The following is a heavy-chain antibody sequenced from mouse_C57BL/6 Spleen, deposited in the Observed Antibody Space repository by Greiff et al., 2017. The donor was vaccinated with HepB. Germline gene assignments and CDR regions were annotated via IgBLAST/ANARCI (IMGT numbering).Heavy chain of an antibody. V-gene: IGHV3-6*01. CDR3: ARDHSLLRYFDY. CDR2: ISYDGSN. D-gene: IGHD1-2*01. Sequence: VQLQQSGPGLVKPSQSLSLTCSVTGYSITSGYYWNWIRQFPGNKLEWMGYISYDGSNNYNPSLKNRISITRDTSKNQFFLKLNSVTTEDTATYYCARDHSLLRYFDYWGQGTTLTVSS. CDR1: GYSITSGYY. J-gene: IGHJ2*01.